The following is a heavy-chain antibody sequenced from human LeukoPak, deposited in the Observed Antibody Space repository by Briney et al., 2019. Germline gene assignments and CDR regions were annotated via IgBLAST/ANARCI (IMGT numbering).Heavy chain of an antibody. J-gene: IGHJ4*02. CDR2: ILSVGTT. Sequence: GGSLRLSCAASGFTFSSYATSWVRQAPGKGLEWVSSILSVGTTYYADSVKGRFTISRDNSKNTLYLQMNSLRAEDTAVYYCARDPFYGDADLDSWGQGTLVTVSS. CDR3: ARDPFYGDADLDS. D-gene: IGHD4-17*01. CDR1: GFTFSSYA. V-gene: IGHV3-23*01.